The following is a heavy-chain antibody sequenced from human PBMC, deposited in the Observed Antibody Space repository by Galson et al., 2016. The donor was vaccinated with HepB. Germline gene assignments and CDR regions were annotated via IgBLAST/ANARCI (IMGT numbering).Heavy chain of an antibody. D-gene: IGHD5-24*01. CDR1: GFTFSNYA. CDR3: ARDGDAYNFDY. V-gene: IGHV3-23*01. J-gene: IGHJ4*02. CDR2: ISHEAITT. Sequence: SLRLSCAASGFTFSNYAMNWIRQAPGKGLEWVSAISHEAITTLYADSVKGRFTISRDNAKNTLYLQMNSLRAEDTAVYYCARDGDAYNFDYWGQGTLVTVSS.